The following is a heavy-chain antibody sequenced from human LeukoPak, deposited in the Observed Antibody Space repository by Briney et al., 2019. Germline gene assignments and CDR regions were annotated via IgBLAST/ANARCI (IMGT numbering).Heavy chain of an antibody. D-gene: IGHD3-3*01. V-gene: IGHV3-9*01. Sequence: GRSLRLSCAASGFTFDDYAMHWVRQAPGKGLEWVSGISWNSGSIGYADSVKGRFTISRDNAKNTLYLQMNSLRAEDTAVYYCAKDKYYDFWSVLDYWGQGALVTVSS. J-gene: IGHJ4*02. CDR3: AKDKYYDFWSVLDY. CDR1: GFTFDDYA. CDR2: ISWNSGSI.